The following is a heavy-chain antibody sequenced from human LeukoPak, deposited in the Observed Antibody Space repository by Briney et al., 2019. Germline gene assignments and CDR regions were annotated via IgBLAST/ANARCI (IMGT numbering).Heavy chain of an antibody. J-gene: IGHJ4*02. V-gene: IGHV3-21*01. D-gene: IGHD3-10*01. CDR2: ISFDSTYI. CDR1: GFTFSSYT. CDR3: ARGHSGGNFDY. Sequence: GGSLRLSCAASGFTFSSYTMNWVRQAPGKGLEWVSSISFDSTYIYYADSVKGRFTISRDDAKNSLYLQMNSLRAEDTAVYYCARGHSGGNFDYWGQGTLVTVSS.